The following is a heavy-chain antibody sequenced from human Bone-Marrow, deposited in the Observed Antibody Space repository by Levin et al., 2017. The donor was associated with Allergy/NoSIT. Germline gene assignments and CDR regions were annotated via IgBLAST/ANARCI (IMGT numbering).Heavy chain of an antibody. J-gene: IGHJ6*02. V-gene: IGHV3-49*03. D-gene: IGHD6-6*01. CDR1: GFTFGDYA. CDR2: IRSKAYGGTT. CDR3: TRDPPNTPLKSHSKPEYSSSSGVPAYYYYGMDV. Sequence: SCTASGFTFGDYAMSWFRQAPGKGLEWVGFIRSKAYGGTTEYAASVKGRFTISRDDSKSIAYLQMNSLKTEDTAVYYCTRDPPNTPLKSHSKPEYSSSSGVPAYYYYGMDVWGQGTTVTVSS.